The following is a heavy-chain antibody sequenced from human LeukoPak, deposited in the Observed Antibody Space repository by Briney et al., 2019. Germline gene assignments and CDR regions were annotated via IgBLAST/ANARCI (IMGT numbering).Heavy chain of an antibody. J-gene: IGHJ6*03. CDR2: ISSNGGST. CDR3: ARDLYNWNDLSMEGTYMDV. Sequence: PGGSLRLSCAASGLTFSTYAMHWVRQAPGKGLEYVSAISSNGGSTYYANSVKGRFTISRDNSKNTLYLQMGSLRAEDVAVYYCARDLYNWNDLSMEGTYMDVWGKGTTVTISS. V-gene: IGHV3-64*01. D-gene: IGHD1-1*01. CDR1: GLTFSTYA.